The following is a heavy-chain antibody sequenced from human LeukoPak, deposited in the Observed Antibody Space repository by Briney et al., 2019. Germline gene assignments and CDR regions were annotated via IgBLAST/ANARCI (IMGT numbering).Heavy chain of an antibody. CDR1: GGTFNSYA. V-gene: IGHV1-69*13. J-gene: IGHJ6*02. Sequence: SVKVSCKTSGGTFNSYAISWVRQAPGQGLEWMGGITAIFRTTNYAQKFQGRVTITADESMSTVYMELSSLRSDDTAVYYCARGPPPYTEGDLFYYYGLDVRGQGTTVTVSS. D-gene: IGHD3-16*01. CDR2: ITAIFRTT. CDR3: ARGPPPYTEGDLFYYYGLDV.